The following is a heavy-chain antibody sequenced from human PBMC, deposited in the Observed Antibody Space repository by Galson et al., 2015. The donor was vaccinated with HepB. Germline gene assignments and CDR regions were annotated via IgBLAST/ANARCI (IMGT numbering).Heavy chain of an antibody. CDR3: AREETAVVGNYFDY. Sequence: SVKVSCKASGGTFSSYTISWVRQAPGQGLEWMGRIIPILGIANYAQKFQGRVTITADKSTSTAYMELSSLRSEDTAVYYCAREETAVVGNYFDYWGQGTLVTVSS. V-gene: IGHV1-69*04. J-gene: IGHJ4*02. CDR1: GGTFSSYT. CDR2: IIPILGIA. D-gene: IGHD1-26*01.